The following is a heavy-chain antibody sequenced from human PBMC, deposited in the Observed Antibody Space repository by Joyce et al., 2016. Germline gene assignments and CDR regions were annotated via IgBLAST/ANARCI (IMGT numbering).Heavy chain of an antibody. CDR1: GYSFTNYW. CDR3: ARGVVGYYFDH. V-gene: IGHV5-51*01. D-gene: IGHD2-2*03. CDR2: IYPGDAGT. J-gene: IGHJ5*02. Sequence: EVQLVPSGAEVKQPAESLKISCQSSGYSFTNYWIGWVRQMPGKGLEWMGLIYPGDAGTTYSPAFQGEVTFSADKSSTTAYLQWSSLKASDTARYYCARGVVGYYFDHWGQGTLVTVSS.